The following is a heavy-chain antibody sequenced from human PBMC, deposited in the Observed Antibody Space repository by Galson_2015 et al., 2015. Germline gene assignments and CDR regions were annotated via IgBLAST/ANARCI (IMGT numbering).Heavy chain of an antibody. J-gene: IGHJ4*02. Sequence: SVKVSCKASGYTFTGYYMHWVRQAPGQGLEWMGRINPNRGGTNYAQKFQGRVTMTRDTSISSAYMELSRLRSDDTAVYYCARGRGVLPFDYWGQGTLVTVSS. CDR2: INPNRGGT. D-gene: IGHD2-8*01. CDR3: ARGRGVLPFDY. V-gene: IGHV1-2*06. CDR1: GYTFTGYY.